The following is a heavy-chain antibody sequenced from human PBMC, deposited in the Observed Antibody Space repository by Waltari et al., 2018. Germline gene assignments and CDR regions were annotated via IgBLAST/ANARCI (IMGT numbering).Heavy chain of an antibody. Sequence: QVQLVEAGGGVVQPGRSLTLTCEGSGFTFSNYAINWVRQAPGKGLEWVAIKSYDAQYKYEADSVKGRTSISRENHKNTAYLEMNSLRPEDTAVYYCSRGGQWLVLYSFDYWGQGTLVTVSS. J-gene: IGHJ4*02. CDR1: GFTFSNYA. V-gene: IGHV3-30*04. CDR3: SRGGQWLVLYSFDY. D-gene: IGHD6-19*01. CDR2: KSYDAQYK.